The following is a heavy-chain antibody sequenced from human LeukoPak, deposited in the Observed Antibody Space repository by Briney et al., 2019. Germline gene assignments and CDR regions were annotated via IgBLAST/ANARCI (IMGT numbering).Heavy chain of an antibody. V-gene: IGHV4-4*07. Sequence: SETLSLTCSVSGDSIRNYYWSWIRQPAGKGLEWIGRIYTSGTTDYNPSLKSRLTMSVDTSRNHFSVKLTSVTAADTAVYYCARHFAYSSSSYFDYWGQGSLVTVSS. CDR3: ARHFAYSSSSYFDY. J-gene: IGHJ4*02. D-gene: IGHD6-6*01. CDR1: GDSIRNYY. CDR2: IYTSGTT.